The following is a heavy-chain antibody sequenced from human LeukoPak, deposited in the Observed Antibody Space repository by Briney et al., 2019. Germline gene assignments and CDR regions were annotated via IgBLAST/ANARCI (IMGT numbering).Heavy chain of an antibody. D-gene: IGHD3-10*01. CDR2: ISYDGRNQ. J-gene: IGHJ4*02. V-gene: IGHV3-30*03. Sequence: GGSRRLSCTASGFTFSSYGMHWVRQAPGKGLKWVAVISYDGRNQYYADSVKGRFAISRDNAKNTLYLQMTSLRAEDTALYYCARLGYYGSGSYGWGQGTLVTVSP. CDR1: GFTFSSYG. CDR3: ARLGYYGSGSYG.